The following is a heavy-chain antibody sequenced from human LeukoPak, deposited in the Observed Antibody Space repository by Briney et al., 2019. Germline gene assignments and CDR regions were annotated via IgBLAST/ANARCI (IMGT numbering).Heavy chain of an antibody. V-gene: IGHV3-53*01. CDR3: ARDTYNYDTSGYYGNWFDP. D-gene: IGHD3-22*01. CDR1: GFTVSSNY. Sequence: GGSLRLSCAASGFTVSSNYMSWVRQAPGKGLEWVSVIYSGGSTYYADSVKGRFTISRDNSKNTLYLQMNSLRAEDTAVYYCARDTYNYDTSGYYGNWFDPWGQGTLVTVSS. CDR2: IYSGGST. J-gene: IGHJ5*02.